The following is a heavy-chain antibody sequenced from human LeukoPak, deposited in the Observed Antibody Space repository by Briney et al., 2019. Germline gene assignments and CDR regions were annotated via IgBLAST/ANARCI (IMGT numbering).Heavy chain of an antibody. V-gene: IGHV3-49*04. CDR3: TRRTRSASGYSY. D-gene: IGHD3-22*01. CDR1: GFTFCDYA. Sequence: GGSLRLYCTASGFTFCDYAMSWVRQAPGKGLEGGGFIRSKAYGGTTEYAASVKGRFTISRDDSKSIAYLQMNSLKTEDTAVYYCTRRTRSASGYSYWGQGTLVTVSS. J-gene: IGHJ4*02. CDR2: IRSKAYGGTT.